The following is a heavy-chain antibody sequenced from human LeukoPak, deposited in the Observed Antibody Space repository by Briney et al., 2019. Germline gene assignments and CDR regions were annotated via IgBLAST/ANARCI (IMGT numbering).Heavy chain of an antibody. CDR3: AKGEIVVDY. CDR2: ISSSGSTI. V-gene: IGHV3-48*03. J-gene: IGHJ4*02. CDR1: GFTFSSYE. Sequence: GGSLRLSCAASGFTFSSYEMNWVRQAPGKGLEWVSYISSSGSTIYYADSVKGRFTISRDNSKNTLYLQMNSLRAEDTAVYYCAKGEIVVDYWGQGTLVTVSS. D-gene: IGHD3-22*01.